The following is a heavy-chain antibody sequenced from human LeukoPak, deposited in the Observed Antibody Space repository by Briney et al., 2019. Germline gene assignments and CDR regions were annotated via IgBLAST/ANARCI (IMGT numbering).Heavy chain of an antibody. CDR3: ARSSRSWFDP. D-gene: IGHD6-13*01. CDR2: IYYSGST. CDR1: GGSISSYY. J-gene: IGHJ5*02. Sequence: SETLSLTCTVSGGSISSYYWSWIRQPPGKGLEWIGYIYYSGSTNYNPSLKSRVTISVDTSKNQFSLKLSSVTAADTAVYYCARSSRSWFDPWGEGTLVTVSS. V-gene: IGHV4-59*01.